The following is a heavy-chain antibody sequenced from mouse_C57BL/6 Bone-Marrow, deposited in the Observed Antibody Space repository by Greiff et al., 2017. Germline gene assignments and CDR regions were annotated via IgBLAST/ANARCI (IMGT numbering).Heavy chain of an antibody. D-gene: IGHD1-1*01. Sequence: QVQLKQPGAELVQPGASVQMSCKASGYTFTSYWITWVKQRPGQGLEWIGDIYPGSGSTNYNEKFKSKATLTVDTASSTAYMQLSSLTSEDSAVYYCANYYYGSLDYWGQGTTLTVS. V-gene: IGHV1-55*01. J-gene: IGHJ2*01. CDR2: IYPGSGST. CDR1: GYTFTSYW. CDR3: ANYYYGSLDY.